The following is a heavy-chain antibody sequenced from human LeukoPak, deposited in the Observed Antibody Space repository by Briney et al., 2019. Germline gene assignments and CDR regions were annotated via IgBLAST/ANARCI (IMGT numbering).Heavy chain of an antibody. D-gene: IGHD4-17*01. J-gene: IGHJ3*02. CDR3: ARDIGTTVENDAFDI. Sequence: PSETLSLTCTVSGGSISSGGYYWSWIRQHPGKGLEWIGHIYYSGSTYYNPSLKSRVTISVDTSKNQFSLKLSSVTAADTAVYYCARDIGTTVENDAFDIWGQGTMVTVSS. V-gene: IGHV4-31*03. CDR1: GGSISSGGYY. CDR2: IYYSGST.